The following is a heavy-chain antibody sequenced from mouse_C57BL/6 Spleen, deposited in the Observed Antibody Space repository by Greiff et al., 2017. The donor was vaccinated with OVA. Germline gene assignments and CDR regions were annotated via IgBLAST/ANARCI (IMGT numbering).Heavy chain of an antibody. Sequence: SGAELARPGASVKLSCKAFGYTFTSYGISWVKQRTGQGLEWIGEIYPRSGNTYYNEKFKGKATLTADKSSSAAYMELRSLTSEDSAVYFCARKDGYFLFAYWGQGTLVTVSA. D-gene: IGHD2-3*01. V-gene: IGHV1-81*01. CDR3: ARKDGYFLFAY. CDR2: IYPRSGNT. CDR1: GYTFTSYG. J-gene: IGHJ3*01.